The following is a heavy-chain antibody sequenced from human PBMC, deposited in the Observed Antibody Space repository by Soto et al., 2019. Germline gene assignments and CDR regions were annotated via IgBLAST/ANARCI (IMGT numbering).Heavy chain of an antibody. CDR3: ARHSGCSGGSCYSVYYFGMEV. CDR2: IDPSDSYP. J-gene: IGHJ6*04. Sequence: GESLQISCKGSGYSFTSYWISWVRQMPGKGLEWIGRIDPSDSYPNYSPSFQGHVTISADKSVSTAYLQWSSLKASDTAIYYCARHSGCSGGSCYSVYYFGMEVWGKGTKVTVSS. D-gene: IGHD2-15*01. CDR1: GYSFTSYW. V-gene: IGHV5-10-1*01.